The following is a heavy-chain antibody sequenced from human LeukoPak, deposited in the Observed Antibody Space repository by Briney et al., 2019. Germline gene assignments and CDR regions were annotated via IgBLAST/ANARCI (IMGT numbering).Heavy chain of an antibody. J-gene: IGHJ3*02. Sequence: PSETLSLTCTVSGGSISSDHWSWIRQPPGKGLEWIGYIYNSGSTNYNPSLKSRVTISVDKSKNQFSLKLSSVTAADTAVYYCARCRSYDSSGYCDAVDIWGHGTMVTVSS. CDR3: ARCRSYDSSGYCDAVDI. CDR1: GGSISSDH. V-gene: IGHV4-59*01. D-gene: IGHD3-22*01. CDR2: IYNSGST.